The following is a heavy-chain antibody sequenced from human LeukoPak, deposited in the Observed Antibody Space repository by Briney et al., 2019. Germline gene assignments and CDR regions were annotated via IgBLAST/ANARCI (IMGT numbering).Heavy chain of an antibody. J-gene: IGHJ4*02. D-gene: IGHD7-27*01. Sequence: GESLKISCKGSGYSFTSYWIGWVRQMPGKGLEWMGIIYPGDSDTRYSPSFQGQVTISADKSISTAYLQWSSLKASDTAMYYCATLSPNWEEVEYYFDYWGQGTLVTVSS. CDR3: ATLSPNWEEVEYYFDY. CDR2: IYPGDSDT. V-gene: IGHV5-51*01. CDR1: GYSFTSYW.